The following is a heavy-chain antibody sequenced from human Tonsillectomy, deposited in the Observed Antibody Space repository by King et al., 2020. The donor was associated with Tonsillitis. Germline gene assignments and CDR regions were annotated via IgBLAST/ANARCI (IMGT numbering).Heavy chain of an antibody. CDR1: GFTFSSYA. D-gene: IGHD3-3*01. V-gene: IGHV3-23*04. J-gene: IGHJ4*02. CDR3: AKEDSFCSGYYAY. CDR2: ISANAATT. Sequence: VQLVESGGGLIQPGGSLRLSCAASGFTFSSYAMIWVRQAPGKGLEWVSAISANAATTYYADSVKGRFTVSRDNSKKTLYLQMSSLRVEDTAVYYFAKEDSFCSGYYAYWGQGTLVTVSS.